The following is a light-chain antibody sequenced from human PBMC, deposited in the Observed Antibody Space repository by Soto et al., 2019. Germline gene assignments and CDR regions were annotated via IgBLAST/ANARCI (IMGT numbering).Light chain of an antibody. Sequence: DIQMTQTPSSLSASVGDRVTITCRASRTISSDINWYQQKPGQAPKFLIYAASSLQSGVPSRFSGSGSGTDFTLTISILQPEDSATYFCQQSYSVPWTFGQGTKVEV. J-gene: IGKJ1*01. CDR1: RTISSD. CDR2: AAS. V-gene: IGKV1-39*01. CDR3: QQSYSVPWT.